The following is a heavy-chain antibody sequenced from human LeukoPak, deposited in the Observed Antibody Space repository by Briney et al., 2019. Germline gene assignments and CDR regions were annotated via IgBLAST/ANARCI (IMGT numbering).Heavy chain of an antibody. J-gene: IGHJ3*02. V-gene: IGHV3-21*01. CDR3: ATYCSSTSCPVDAFDT. CDR1: GFTFSSYS. D-gene: IGHD2-2*01. Sequence: GGSLRLSCAASGFTFSSYSMNWVRQAPGKGLEWVSSISSSSSYIYYADSVKGRFTISRDNAKNSLYLQMNSLRAEDTAVYYCATYCSSTSCPVDAFDTWGQGTMVTVSS. CDR2: ISSSSSYI.